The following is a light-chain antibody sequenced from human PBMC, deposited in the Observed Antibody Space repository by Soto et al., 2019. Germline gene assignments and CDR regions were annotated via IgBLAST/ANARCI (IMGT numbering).Light chain of an antibody. CDR3: SSYSISIAYL. J-gene: IGLJ1*01. CDR1: SSDVGGYDY. V-gene: IGLV2-14*01. Sequence: QSVLTQPASVSGSPGQSITISCTGTSSDVGGYDYVSWYQLHPGKAPKLMVFEVSNRPSGVSYRFSGSKSGNTASLTISGLQAEDEADYFGSSYSISIAYLFGTGTKVTVL. CDR2: EVS.